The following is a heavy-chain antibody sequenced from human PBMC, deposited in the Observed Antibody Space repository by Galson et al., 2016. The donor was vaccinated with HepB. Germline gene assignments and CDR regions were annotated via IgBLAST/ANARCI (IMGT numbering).Heavy chain of an antibody. CDR2: ISGSGGST. J-gene: IGHJ5*02. V-gene: IGHV3-23*01. CDR1: GFTFYNYA. D-gene: IGHD6-13*01. Sequence: LRLSCAASGFTFYNYAMRWVRQAPGKGLEWVSSISGSGGSTYYADSVKGRFTISRDKSKNTLYLQMTSLRVEDTAVYYCAKGRSLSAAVSIWFDPWGQGALVTVSS. CDR3: AKGRSLSAAVSIWFDP.